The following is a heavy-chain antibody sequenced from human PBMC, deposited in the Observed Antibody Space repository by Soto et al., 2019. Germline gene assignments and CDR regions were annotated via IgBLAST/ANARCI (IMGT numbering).Heavy chain of an antibody. J-gene: IGHJ4*02. CDR2: ISSSGSTI. V-gene: IGHV3-11*01. CDR1: GFTVSSNY. CDR3: ARGGGWWNAYDY. Sequence: GGSLRLSCAASGFTVSSNYMSWIRQAPGKGLEWVSYISSSGSTIYYADSVKGRFTISRDNAKNLLYLQMNSLRAEDTAVYYCARGGGWWNAYDYWGQGTLVTVSS. D-gene: IGHD1-1*01.